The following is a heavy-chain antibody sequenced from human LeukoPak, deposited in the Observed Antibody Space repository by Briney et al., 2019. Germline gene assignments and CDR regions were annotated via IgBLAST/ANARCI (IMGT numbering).Heavy chain of an antibody. Sequence: GGSLRLSCAVSGFTFNNYAMNWVRQAPGKGLEWVSVISGSGGTTYYADSVKGRFTISRDNSKNTLYLQMNSLRAEDTAVYFCVSGYSSSWSKFDYWGQGTLVTVSS. CDR1: GFTFNNYA. CDR3: VSGYSSSWSKFDY. CDR2: ISGSGGTT. J-gene: IGHJ4*02. D-gene: IGHD6-13*01. V-gene: IGHV3-23*01.